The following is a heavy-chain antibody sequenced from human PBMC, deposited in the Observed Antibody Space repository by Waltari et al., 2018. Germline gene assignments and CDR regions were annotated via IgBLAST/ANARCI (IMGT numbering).Heavy chain of an antibody. J-gene: IGHJ4*02. CDR1: GFAFDTSA. CDR2: ISYNSART. D-gene: IGHD3-22*01. V-gene: IGHV3-9*01. Sequence: EVQLVESGGGLVQPGMSLRLSCAASGFAFDTSAMHSFRQVPGEGLEWGSSISYNSARTAYADSAKGRFTISRDTAKNSLYLQMNSLRVEDTALYYCTRKRTTYYDSSGGGFFDCWGQGTLVTVSS. CDR3: TRKRTTYYDSSGGGFFDC.